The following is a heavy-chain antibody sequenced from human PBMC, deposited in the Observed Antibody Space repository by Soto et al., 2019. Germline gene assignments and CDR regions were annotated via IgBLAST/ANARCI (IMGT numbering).Heavy chain of an antibody. D-gene: IGHD6-19*01. CDR1: GYTFTSYA. Sequence: QVQLVQSGAEVKKPGASVKVSCKASGYTFTSYAMHWVRQAPGQRLEWMGWINAGNGNTKYSQKFQGGXTXTXHTSASTAYMELSSLRSEDTAVYYCARVSGIAVAEVWGQGTLVTVSS. V-gene: IGHV1-3*01. J-gene: IGHJ4*02. CDR3: ARVSGIAVAEV. CDR2: INAGNGNT.